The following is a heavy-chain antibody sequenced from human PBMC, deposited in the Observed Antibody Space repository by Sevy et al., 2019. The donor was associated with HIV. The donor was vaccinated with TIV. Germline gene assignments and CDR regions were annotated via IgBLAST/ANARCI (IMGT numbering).Heavy chain of an antibody. CDR3: ARDAPDIVVVPAAFYFDY. CDR2: IYTRGST. Sequence: SETLSLTCTVSGGSISSYYWSWIRQPAGKGLEWIGRIYTRGSTNYNPSLKSRVTMTVDTSKNQFSLKLSSVTAADTAVYYCARDAPDIVVVPAAFYFDYWGQGTLVTVSS. V-gene: IGHV4-4*07. J-gene: IGHJ4*02. CDR1: GGSISSYY. D-gene: IGHD2-2*01.